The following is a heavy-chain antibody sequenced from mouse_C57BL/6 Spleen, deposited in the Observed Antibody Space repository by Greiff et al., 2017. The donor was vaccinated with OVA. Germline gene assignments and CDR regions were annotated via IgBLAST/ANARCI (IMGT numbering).Heavy chain of an antibody. CDR2: IWSCGSS. J-gene: IGHJ2*01. D-gene: IGHD2-10*02. CDR3: ARESYGNHYFDY. V-gene: IGHV2-2*01. CDR1: GFSLTSYG. Sequence: QVQLQQSGPGLVQPSQSLSITCTVSGFSLTSYGVHWVRQSPGKGLEWLGLIWSCGSSDYTAAFISRLSISKDNSKSQVFFKMNSLQADDTAIYYCARESYGNHYFDYWGQGTTLTVAS.